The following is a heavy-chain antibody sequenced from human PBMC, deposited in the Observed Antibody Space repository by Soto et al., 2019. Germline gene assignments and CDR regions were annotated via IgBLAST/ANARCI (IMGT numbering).Heavy chain of an antibody. D-gene: IGHD6-19*01. V-gene: IGHV3-74*01. Sequence: EVQLVESGGALVQPGGSLRLSCAASGFTLSNYWMHWVRQAPGKGLEWVSRINREGSSTSYADSVKGRFTISRDSAKNTLYLQMNSLRVEDTAMYYCTRAPAPIGWYDYWGQGTLVTVSS. CDR1: GFTLSNYW. J-gene: IGHJ4*02. CDR2: INREGSST. CDR3: TRAPAPIGWYDY.